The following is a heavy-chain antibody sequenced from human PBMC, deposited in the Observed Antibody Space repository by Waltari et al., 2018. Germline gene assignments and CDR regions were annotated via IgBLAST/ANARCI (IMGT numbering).Heavy chain of an antibody. V-gene: IGHV4-38-2*01. D-gene: IGHD3-10*01. CDR3: AILSRLWVGEIDFDY. CDR2: VSQSGST. Sequence: QVELHESGPGLVKPSETLSLTCAVSGYSIDSSYYWGWIRQPPGKGLEWIGSVSQSGSTYYNPSLKSRVTGSADTSNNQLALKMRAVTAADTAGYYCAILSRLWVGEIDFDYWGQGTLVTVSS. J-gene: IGHJ4*02. CDR1: GYSIDSSYY.